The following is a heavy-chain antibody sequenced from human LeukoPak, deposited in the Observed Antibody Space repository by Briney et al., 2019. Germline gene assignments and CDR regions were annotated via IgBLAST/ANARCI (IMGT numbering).Heavy chain of an antibody. CDR2: ISYDGGNK. V-gene: IGHV3-30-3*01. CDR1: GFTFSSYA. D-gene: IGHD4-11*01. CDR3: ARAHQTTVTNVGY. J-gene: IGHJ4*02. Sequence: GRSLRLSCAVSGFTFSSYAMHWVRQAPGKGLEWVAVISYDGGNKYYADSVKGRFTISRDTSKNTLFLQMNSLRAEDTAVYLCARAHQTTVTNVGYWGQGTLVTVSS.